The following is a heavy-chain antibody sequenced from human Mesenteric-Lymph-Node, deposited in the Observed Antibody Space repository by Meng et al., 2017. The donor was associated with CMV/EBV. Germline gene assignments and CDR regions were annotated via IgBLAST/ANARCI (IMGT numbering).Heavy chain of an antibody. CDR3: ALFINEGFNWYFDL. V-gene: IGHV5-51*01. CDR2: IFPGDSDI. Sequence: KGSGNRFTNHWIGWVRQMPGKGLEWMGIIFPGDSDIRYSPPFRGHVTISADKSISTAYLQWSSLKASDTAMYYCALFINEGFNWYFDLWGRGTLVTVSS. D-gene: IGHD3-10*01. J-gene: IGHJ2*01. CDR1: GNRFTNHW.